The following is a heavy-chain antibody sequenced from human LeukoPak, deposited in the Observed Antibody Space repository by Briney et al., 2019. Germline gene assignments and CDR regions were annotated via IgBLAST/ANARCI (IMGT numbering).Heavy chain of an antibody. J-gene: IGHJ4*02. CDR3: ARGSARIAEDYFDY. V-gene: IGHV1-2*06. CDR2: INPNSGGT. Sequence: ASVKVSCKASGYTFTGYYIHWVRQAPGQGLEWMGRINPNSGGTNYAQKFQGRVTVTGDTSISTAYMELSRLRSDDTAVYYCARGSARIAEDYFDYWGQGNLVTVSS. D-gene: IGHD6-13*01. CDR1: GYTFTGYY.